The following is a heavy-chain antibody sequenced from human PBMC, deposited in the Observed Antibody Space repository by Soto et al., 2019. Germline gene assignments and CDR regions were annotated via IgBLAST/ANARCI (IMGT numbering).Heavy chain of an antibody. J-gene: IGHJ4*02. V-gene: IGHV3-11*01. CDR1: GFTFSDYY. D-gene: IGHD3-16*01. CDR2: ISSSGSTR. Sequence: QVQLVESGGGLVKPGGSLRLSCAASGFTFSDYYMSWIRQAPGKGRELVSYISSSGSTRYYADSVKGRFTISRDNAKNSLYLQMNSLRAEDTAVYYCARDIMNDYVSNVDEEAGDYWGQGTLVTVSS. CDR3: ARDIMNDYVSNVDEEAGDY.